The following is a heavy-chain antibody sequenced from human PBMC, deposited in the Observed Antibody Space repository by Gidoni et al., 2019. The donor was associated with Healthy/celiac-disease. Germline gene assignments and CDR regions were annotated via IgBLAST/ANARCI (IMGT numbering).Heavy chain of an antibody. CDR2: ISGSGGSK. Sequence: EVQLLESGGGSVQPGGSLRLSGAASGCTVSSYAMSWVRQAPGKGLEWISAISGSGGSKYYADSVKGRFTISRDNSKNTLYLQMNSLRAEDTAVYYCAKRGPYGSGSYDAFDIWGQGTMVTVSS. CDR3: AKRGPYGSGSYDAFDI. V-gene: IGHV3-23*01. J-gene: IGHJ3*02. CDR1: GCTVSSYA. D-gene: IGHD3-10*01.